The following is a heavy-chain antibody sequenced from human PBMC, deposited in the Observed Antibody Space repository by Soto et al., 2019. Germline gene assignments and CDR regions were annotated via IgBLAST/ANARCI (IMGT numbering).Heavy chain of an antibody. D-gene: IGHD3-16*01. J-gene: IGHJ6*02. Sequence: LKISCKGSGYSFTSYWISWVRQMPGKGLEWMGRIDPSDSYTNYSPSFQGHVTISADKSISTAYLQWSSLKASDTAMYYCARHAYIASPYGMDVWGQGTTVTVSS. CDR3: ARHAYIASPYGMDV. V-gene: IGHV5-10-1*01. CDR2: IDPSDSYT. CDR1: GYSFTSYW.